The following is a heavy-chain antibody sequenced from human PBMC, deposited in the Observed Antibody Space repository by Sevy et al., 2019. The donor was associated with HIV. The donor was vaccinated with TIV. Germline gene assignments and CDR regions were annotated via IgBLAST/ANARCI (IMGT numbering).Heavy chain of an antibody. CDR2: INHSGGT. CDR1: GGSFSGYY. Sequence: PETLSLTCAVYGGSFSGYYWSWIRQPPGKGLEWIGEINHSGGTNYNPSLKSRVTISADTSKNQFSLKLNSVTAADTAVYYCARHCTGSSCSHAFDIWGQGTMVTVSS. J-gene: IGHJ3*02. D-gene: IGHD2-15*01. CDR3: ARHCTGSSCSHAFDI. V-gene: IGHV4-34*01.